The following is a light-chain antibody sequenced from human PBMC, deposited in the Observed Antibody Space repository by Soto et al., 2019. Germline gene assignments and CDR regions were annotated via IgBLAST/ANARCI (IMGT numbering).Light chain of an antibody. V-gene: IGKV1-5*01. Sequence: DIQITQSPSTLSGSVGDRVTITCRASQTISSWLAWYQQKPGKAPKYLIYDASSLESGAPSRFSGSGSGTEITLSISSLQPDDFATYYCQQYNTYPWTFGQGTKVDIK. CDR3: QQYNTYPWT. CDR2: DAS. CDR1: QTISSW. J-gene: IGKJ1*01.